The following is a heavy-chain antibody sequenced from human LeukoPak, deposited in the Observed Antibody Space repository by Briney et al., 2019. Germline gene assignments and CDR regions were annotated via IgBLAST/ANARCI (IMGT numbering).Heavy chain of an antibody. V-gene: IGHV3-73*01. D-gene: IGHD2-15*01. Sequence: PGGALRLSCVASGFTFSGSAVHWVRQSSGKGLEWVGHIDKKDNLYATAYAESVKGRFTISRDDSKDTAFLHMDSLKTEDTALYYCTRDRGTYNWFDPWGQGTLVTVSS. J-gene: IGHJ5*02. CDR1: GFTFSGSA. CDR3: TRDRGTYNWFDP. CDR2: IDKKDNLYAT.